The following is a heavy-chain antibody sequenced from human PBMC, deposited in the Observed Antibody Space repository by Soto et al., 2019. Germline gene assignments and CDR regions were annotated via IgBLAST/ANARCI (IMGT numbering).Heavy chain of an antibody. CDR1: GFTVSSNY. J-gene: IGHJ4*02. V-gene: IGHV3-53*01. D-gene: IGHD1-1*01. Sequence: EVQLVESGGGLIQPGGSLRLSCAASGFTVSSNYMSWVRQAPGKGLEWVSVLYSGGSTYYADSVKGRFTISRDNSKNTLYLQMNILRAEDTAVYYCARQLGRNTGFDYWGQGTLVTVSS. CDR3: ARQLGRNTGFDY. CDR2: LYSGGST.